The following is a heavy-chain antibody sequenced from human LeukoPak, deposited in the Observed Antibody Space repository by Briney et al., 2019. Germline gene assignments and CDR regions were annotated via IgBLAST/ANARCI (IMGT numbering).Heavy chain of an antibody. CDR3: AKSALAGGFDY. CDR1: GFTFA. J-gene: IGHJ4*02. Sequence: PGGSLRLSCVVSGFTFAMSWVRQAPGKGLEWVAVISYDGSNKYYADSVKGRFTISRDNSKNTLYLQMNSLRADDTAVYYCAKSALAGGFDYWGQGTLVTVSS. CDR2: ISYDGSNK. D-gene: IGHD3-16*01. V-gene: IGHV3-30*18.